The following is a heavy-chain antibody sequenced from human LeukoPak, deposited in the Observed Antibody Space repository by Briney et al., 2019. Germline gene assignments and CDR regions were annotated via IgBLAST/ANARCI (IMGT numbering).Heavy chain of an antibody. CDR1: GFTFSSYA. CDR3: AKASVYGDYEY. V-gene: IGHV3-23*01. Sequence: GGSLRLSCAASGFTFSSYAMSWVRQAPGKGLEWVSAISGSGGGTYYADSVKGRFTISRDNSKNTLYLQMNSLRAEDTAVYYCAKASVYGDYEYWGQGTLVTVSS. CDR2: ISGSGGGT. D-gene: IGHD4-17*01. J-gene: IGHJ4*02.